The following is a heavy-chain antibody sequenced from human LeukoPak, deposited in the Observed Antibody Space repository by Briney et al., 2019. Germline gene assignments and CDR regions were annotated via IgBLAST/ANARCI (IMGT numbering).Heavy chain of an antibody. J-gene: IGHJ6*02. CDR3: ARVFPYSSSWYGPLFYGMDV. Sequence: SETLSLTCTVSGGSISSSSYYWGWVRQPPGQGLEWIGSIYYSGSTYYNPSLKSRATISVDTSKNQFSLKLSSVTAADTAVYYCARVFPYSSSWYGPLFYGMDVWGQGTTVTVSS. D-gene: IGHD6-13*01. CDR2: IYYSGST. V-gene: IGHV4-39*01. CDR1: GGSISSSSYY.